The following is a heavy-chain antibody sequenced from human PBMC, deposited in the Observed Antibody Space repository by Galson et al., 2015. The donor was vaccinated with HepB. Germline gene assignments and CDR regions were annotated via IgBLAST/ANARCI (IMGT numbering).Heavy chain of an antibody. D-gene: IGHD5-12*01. CDR1: GFTFSNYA. Sequence: SLRLSCAASGFTFSNYAMHWVRQAPGKGLEWVAFISYDGRNKYYADSVKGRFTISRDNSRNTLYLQMNSLTVEDTAVYYCTYQKLEMVATYYFDYWGQGTLVTVSS. CDR3: TYQKLEMVATYYFDY. CDR2: ISYDGRNK. J-gene: IGHJ4*02. V-gene: IGHV3-30*03.